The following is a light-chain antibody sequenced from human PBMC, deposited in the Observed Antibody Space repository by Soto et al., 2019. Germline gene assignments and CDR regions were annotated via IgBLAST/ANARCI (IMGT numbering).Light chain of an antibody. CDR1: QTIGKY. CDR3: QQSFSIPFT. V-gene: IGKV1-39*01. Sequence: DIQMTQSPSSLSATVGDRFTITCRASQTIGKYLNCYQQRPGKVPKLLIYDASYLQSGVPSRFSGSESGTDFTLNISDLRPEDFATYYCQQSFSIPFTFGPGTKVDIK. CDR2: DAS. J-gene: IGKJ3*01.